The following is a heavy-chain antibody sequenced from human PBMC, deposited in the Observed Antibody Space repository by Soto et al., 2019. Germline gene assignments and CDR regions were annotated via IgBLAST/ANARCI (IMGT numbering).Heavy chain of an antibody. D-gene: IGHD3-22*01. J-gene: IGHJ6*02. CDR2: MNPNSGNT. V-gene: IGHV1-8*01. CDR1: GYTFTTYD. Sequence: QVQLVQSGAEVRKPGASVKVSCKASGYTFTTYDINWVRQATGQGLEWMGWMNPNSGNTVYAQKFQGRVTMTRNTSSNTAYIELTSLTSDDTAVYYCARYHYYYCMDVWGQGTTVTVSS. CDR3: ARYHYYYCMDV.